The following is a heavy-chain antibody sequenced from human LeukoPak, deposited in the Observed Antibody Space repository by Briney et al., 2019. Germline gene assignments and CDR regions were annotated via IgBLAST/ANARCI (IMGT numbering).Heavy chain of an antibody. CDR1: LFSLSPSAVG. D-gene: IGHD3-22*01. CDR3: AHRQGSSGYVDI. V-gene: IGHV2-5*01. Sequence: FGPTLVNPTQTLTLPWTFSLFSLSPSAVGVGGVRQPPGKALEWLALIVSHDYKRYSPSLKRKLTLPTAHSNDQLGLTMTHMDPVDTATYYCAHRQGSSGYVDIWGQGTMVTVSS. CDR2: IVSHDYK. J-gene: IGHJ3*02.